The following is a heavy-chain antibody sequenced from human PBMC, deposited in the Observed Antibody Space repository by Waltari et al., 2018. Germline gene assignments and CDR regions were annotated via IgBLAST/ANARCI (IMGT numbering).Heavy chain of an antibody. CDR1: GFTFSSYS. Sequence: EVQLVESGGGLVKPGGSLRLSCAASGFTFSSYSMNWVRQAPGKGLEWVSSISSSSSYIYYADSAKGRFTISRDNAKNSLYLQMNSLRAEDTAVYYCLASQLGTTAYWGQGTLVTVSS. CDR3: LASQLGTTAY. V-gene: IGHV3-21*01. D-gene: IGHD2-2*01. CDR2: ISSSSSYI. J-gene: IGHJ4*02.